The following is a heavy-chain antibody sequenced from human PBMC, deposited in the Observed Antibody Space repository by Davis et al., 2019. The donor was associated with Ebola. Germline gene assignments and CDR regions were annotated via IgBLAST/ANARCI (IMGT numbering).Heavy chain of an antibody. D-gene: IGHD3-3*01. CDR1: GYTFTSYY. CDR2: INPSGGST. J-gene: IGHJ4*02. Sequence: ASVKVSCKASGYTFTSYYMHWVRQAPGQGLEWMGIINPSGGSTSYAQKFQGRVTMTRDTSTSTVYMELSSLRSVDTAVYYCARDQSYDFWSGSLPDYWGQGTLVTVSS. V-gene: IGHV1-46*01. CDR3: ARDQSYDFWSGSLPDY.